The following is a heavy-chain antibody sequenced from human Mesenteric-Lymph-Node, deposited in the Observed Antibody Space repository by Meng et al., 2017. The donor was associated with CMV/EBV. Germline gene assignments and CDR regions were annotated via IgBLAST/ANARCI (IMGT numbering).Heavy chain of an antibody. V-gene: IGHV1-2*02. Sequence: ASVKVSCKASGYIFTGYYIHWVRQAPGQGLEWMGWINPNSGATNYAQNLQGRVTMTRDTSISTAYMELSSLRSDDTAVYYCARDRGYCTNGVCYPFDIWGQGTMVTVSS. D-gene: IGHD2-8*01. J-gene: IGHJ3*02. CDR1: GYIFTGYY. CDR3: ARDRGYCTNGVCYPFDI. CDR2: INPNSGAT.